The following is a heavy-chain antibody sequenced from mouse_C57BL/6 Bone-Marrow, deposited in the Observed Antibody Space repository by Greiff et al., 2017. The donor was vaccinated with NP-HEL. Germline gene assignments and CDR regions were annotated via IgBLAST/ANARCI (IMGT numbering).Heavy chain of an antibody. CDR1: GFSLTSYG. D-gene: IGHD1-1*01. CDR3: ARTLFYGSSPHWYFDV. J-gene: IGHJ1*03. V-gene: IGHV2-2*01. Sequence: QVQLQQSGPGLVQPSQSLSITCTVSGFSLTSYGVHWVRQSPGKGLEWLGVIWRGGSTDYNAAFISRLSISKDNSKSQVFFKMNSLQADDTAIYYCARTLFYGSSPHWYFDVWGTGTTVTVSS. CDR2: IWRGGST.